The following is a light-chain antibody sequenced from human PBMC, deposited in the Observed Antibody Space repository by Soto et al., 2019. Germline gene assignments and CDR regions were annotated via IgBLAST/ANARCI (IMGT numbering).Light chain of an antibody. Sequence: QLVLTQSPSASASLGASVRLTCTLNSGHSSDAIAWHQQQPEKGPRFLMKVNSDGSHSKGDDIPDRFSGSRSGAERYLTISSLQSEDEADYYCQTWGTGIHVVFGGGTKLTVL. V-gene: IGLV4-69*01. CDR1: SGHSSDA. CDR2: VNSDGSH. CDR3: QTWGTGIHVV. J-gene: IGLJ2*01.